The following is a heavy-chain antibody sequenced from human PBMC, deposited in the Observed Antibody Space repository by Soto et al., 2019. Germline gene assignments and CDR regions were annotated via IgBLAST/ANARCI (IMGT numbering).Heavy chain of an antibody. V-gene: IGHV4-34*02. Sequence: QVHLQQWGAGLLKPSETLSLTCAVYGESFIGYYWTWSRQPPGKGLEWIGEINHRGSTNYNPSLKSRVTISIDTSKNQFSLKLTSVTAADTSVYYCARTDIVTTNWFDPWSQGTLVTVSS. CDR2: INHRGST. D-gene: IGHD5-12*01. CDR1: GESFIGYY. J-gene: IGHJ5*02. CDR3: ARTDIVTTNWFDP.